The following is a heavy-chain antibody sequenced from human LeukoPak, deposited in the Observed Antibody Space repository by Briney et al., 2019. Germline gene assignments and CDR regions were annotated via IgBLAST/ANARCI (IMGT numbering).Heavy chain of an antibody. Sequence: GGSLRLSCAASGFTFSSYSMNWVRQAPGKGLEWVSYISGSSSTIYYADSVKGRFTISRDNAKNSLYLQMNSLRAEDTAVYYCARDKGGSYYGNYYYGMDVWGQGTTVTVSS. CDR3: ARDKGGSYYGNYYYGMDV. J-gene: IGHJ6*02. CDR2: ISGSSSTI. D-gene: IGHD1-26*01. V-gene: IGHV3-48*04. CDR1: GFTFSSYS.